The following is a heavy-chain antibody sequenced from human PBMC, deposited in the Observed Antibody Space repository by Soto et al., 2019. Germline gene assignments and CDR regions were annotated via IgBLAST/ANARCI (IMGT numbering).Heavy chain of an antibody. V-gene: IGHV4-31*02. J-gene: IGHJ4*02. CDR2: IYYSGST. CDR3: ARDSHFDY. Sequence: WVRQAPGKGLEWIGYIYYSGSTYYNPSLKSRVTISVDTSKNQFSLNLSSVTAADTAVYYCARDSHFDYWGQGTLVTVSS.